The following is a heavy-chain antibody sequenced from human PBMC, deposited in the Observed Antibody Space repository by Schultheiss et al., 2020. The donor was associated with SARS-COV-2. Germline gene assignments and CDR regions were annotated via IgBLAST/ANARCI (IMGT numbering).Heavy chain of an antibody. D-gene: IGHD3-22*01. CDR3: AGQSSGYLFDY. V-gene: IGHV3-23*01. CDR1: GFTFSSYG. J-gene: IGHJ4*02. Sequence: GGSLRLSCAASGFTFSSYGMHWVRQAPGKGLEWVSAISGSGGSTYYADSVKGRFTISRDNSKNTLYLQMNSLRAEDTAVYYCAGQSSGYLFDYWGQGTLVTVSS. CDR2: ISGSGGST.